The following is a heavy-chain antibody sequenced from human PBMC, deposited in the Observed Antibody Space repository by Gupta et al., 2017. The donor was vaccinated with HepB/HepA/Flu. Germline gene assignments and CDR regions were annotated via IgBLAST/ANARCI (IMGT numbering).Heavy chain of an antibody. CDR3: EKERCSGACSRRTSRGMDV. CDR2: NSYNSDTI. Sequence: EVQLVESGGGLVQPGRSLRLSCVASGFTFPDYSMHWVRQTPGKGLEWLSGNSYNSDTIRYSDSVKGRVIISRDNAKNYLYLQMNRLGDEDTALYHCEKERCSGACSRRTSRGMDVWGRGTTVTVSS. V-gene: IGHV3-9*01. D-gene: IGHD2-15*01. J-gene: IGHJ6*02. CDR1: GFTFPDYS.